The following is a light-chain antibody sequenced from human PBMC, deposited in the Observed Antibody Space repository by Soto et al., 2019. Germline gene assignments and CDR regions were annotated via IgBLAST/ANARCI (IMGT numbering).Light chain of an antibody. CDR1: QSVDRY. V-gene: IGKV1-5*01. Sequence: DIQMTQSPSTLSASVGDRVSITCRASQSVDRYLAWYQQKPGKAPHLLIYDASSLESGVPSRFSGSGSGTEFTLTISSLQPDDFTTFYCQHRGTFGGGTKVDIK. CDR2: DAS. CDR3: QHRGT. J-gene: IGKJ4*01.